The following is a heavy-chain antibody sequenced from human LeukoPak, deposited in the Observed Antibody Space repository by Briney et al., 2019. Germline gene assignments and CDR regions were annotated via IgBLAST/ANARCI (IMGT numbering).Heavy chain of an antibody. CDR2: IIPILGVA. CDR1: GGTFSSYA. CDR3: ARDVYGSGSYLIDY. D-gene: IGHD3-10*01. J-gene: IGHJ4*02. Sequence: SVKVSCKASGGTFSSYAISWVRQAPGQGLEWMGRIIPILGVANYAQKFQGRVTITADKSTSTAYMELSSLRSEDTAVYCCARDVYGSGSYLIDYWGQGTLVTVSS. V-gene: IGHV1-69*04.